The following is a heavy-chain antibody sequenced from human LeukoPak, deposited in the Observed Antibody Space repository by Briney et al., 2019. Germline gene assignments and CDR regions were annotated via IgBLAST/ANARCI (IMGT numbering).Heavy chain of an antibody. V-gene: IGHV3-9*03. CDR1: GFTFDDYA. Sequence: GESLRLSCAASGFTFDDYAMHWVRQAPGKGLEWVSGISWNSGSIGYADSVMGRFTISRDNAKNSLYQQMNSLRAEDMALYYCAKSQYYYDSSRSAFDIWGQGTMVTVSS. D-gene: IGHD3-22*01. J-gene: IGHJ3*02. CDR3: AKSQYYYDSSRSAFDI. CDR2: ISWNSGSI.